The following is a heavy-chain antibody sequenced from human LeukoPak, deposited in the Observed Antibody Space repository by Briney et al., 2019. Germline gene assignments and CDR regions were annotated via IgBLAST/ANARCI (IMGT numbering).Heavy chain of an antibody. V-gene: IGHV4-4*07. CDR3: AREDSSSWRYYSYYMDV. D-gene: IGHD6-13*01. CDR2: MHASGST. CDR1: GASISNHF. J-gene: IGHJ6*03. Sequence: PSETLSLTCTVSGASISNHFWSWVRQPAGKGLEWIGRMHASGSTHYNPSLKSRVSMSLDTSKKQFTLRLSSVTAADTAVYYCAREDSSSWRYYSYYMDVWGKGTTVTVS.